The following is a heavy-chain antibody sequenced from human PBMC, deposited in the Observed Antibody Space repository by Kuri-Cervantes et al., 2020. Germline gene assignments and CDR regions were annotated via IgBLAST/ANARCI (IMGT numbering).Heavy chain of an antibody. D-gene: IGHD3-9*01. V-gene: IGHV1-69*13. CDR1: GGTFSSYA. Sequence: SVKVSCKASGGTFSSYAISWVRQAPGQGLEWMGGIIPIFGTANYAQKFQGRVTITADESTSTAYMELNSLRAEDTAVYYCARAPSYYDILTGYYQPYYFDYWGQGTLVTVSS. J-gene: IGHJ4*02. CDR3: ARAPSYYDILTGYYQPYYFDY. CDR2: IIPIFGTA.